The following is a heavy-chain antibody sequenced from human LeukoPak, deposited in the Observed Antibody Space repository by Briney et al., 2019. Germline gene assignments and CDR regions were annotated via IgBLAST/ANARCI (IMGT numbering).Heavy chain of an antibody. CDR1: GYTFTSYY. V-gene: IGHV1-46*01. CDR3: ARDTTTGDFDY. D-gene: IGHD5-12*01. Sequence: ASVKVSCKASGYTFTSYYMHWVRQAPGQGLEWMGIINPSGGSTSYAQKFQDRVTMTRDTSTSTVYMELSSLRSEDTAVYYCARDTTTGDFDYWGQGTLVTVSS. J-gene: IGHJ4*02. CDR2: INPSGGST.